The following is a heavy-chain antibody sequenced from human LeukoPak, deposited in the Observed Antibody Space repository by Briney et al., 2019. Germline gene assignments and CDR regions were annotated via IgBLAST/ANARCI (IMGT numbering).Heavy chain of an antibody. CDR3: ARGLEGPYFDY. CDR2: IYYSGST. V-gene: IGHV4-39*01. Sequence: SETLSLTCTVSGGSISSSSYYWGWIRQPPGKGLEWIGSIYYSGSTYYNPSLKSRVTISVDTSKNQFSLKLSSVTAADTAVYYCARGLEGPYFDYWGQGTLVTVSS. CDR1: GGSISSSSYY. D-gene: IGHD1-1*01. J-gene: IGHJ4*02.